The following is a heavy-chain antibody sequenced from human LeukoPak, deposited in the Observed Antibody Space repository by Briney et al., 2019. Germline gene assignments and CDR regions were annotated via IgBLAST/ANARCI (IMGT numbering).Heavy chain of an antibody. Sequence: NPSETLSLTCTVSGGSISSSSYYWGWIRQPPGKGLEWIGSIYYSGSTYYNPSLKSRVTISVDTSKNQFSLKLSSVTAADTAVYYCASAVSSWHTVDYWGQGTLVTVSS. J-gene: IGHJ4*02. CDR1: GGSISSSSYY. CDR3: ASAVSSWHTVDY. CDR2: IYYSGST. V-gene: IGHV4-39*07. D-gene: IGHD6-13*01.